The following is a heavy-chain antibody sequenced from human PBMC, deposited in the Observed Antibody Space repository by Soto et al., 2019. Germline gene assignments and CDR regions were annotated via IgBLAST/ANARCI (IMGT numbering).Heavy chain of an antibody. CDR2: IYYSGST. Sequence: SETLSLTCTVSGGSISSSSYYWGWIRQPPGKGLEWIGSIYYSGSTYYNPSLKSRLDISVDTSKNQFSLKLSSVTAADTAVYYGATRHGSFLGGMDVWGQGTRVTVSS. CDR1: GGSISSSSYY. J-gene: IGHJ6*02. CDR3: ATRHGSFLGGMDV. V-gene: IGHV4-39*01.